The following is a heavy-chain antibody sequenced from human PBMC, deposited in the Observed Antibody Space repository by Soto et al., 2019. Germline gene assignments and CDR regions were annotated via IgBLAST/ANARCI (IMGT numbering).Heavy chain of an antibody. CDR1: GFTFNNYG. J-gene: IGHJ6*02. D-gene: IGHD6-13*01. V-gene: IGHV3-33*01. CDR3: ARRQIPPPTRGAANPRGGMDV. CDR2: IWNDGSNS. Sequence: QVQLVESGGGVVQPGRSLRLSCAASGFTFNNYGMHWVRQASGKGLEWLAVIWNDGSNSSYANSVKGRFTISRDNSKNTLCLQMSSLRAEDTAVYYCARRQIPPPTRGAANPRGGMDVWGQGTTVTVSS.